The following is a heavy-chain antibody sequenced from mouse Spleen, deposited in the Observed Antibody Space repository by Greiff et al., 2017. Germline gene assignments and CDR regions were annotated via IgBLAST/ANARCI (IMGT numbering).Heavy chain of an antibody. Sequence: QVQLQQPGAELVKPGASVKLSCKASGYTFTSYWMHWVKQRPGQGLEWIGMIHTNSGSTNYNEKFKSKATLTVDKSSSTAYMQLSSLTSEDSAVYYCARSGIYYGNPFDYWGQGTTLTVSS. CDR3: ARSGIYYGNPFDY. J-gene: IGHJ2*01. CDR2: IHTNSGST. CDR1: GYTFTSYW. V-gene: IGHV1-64*01. D-gene: IGHD2-1*01.